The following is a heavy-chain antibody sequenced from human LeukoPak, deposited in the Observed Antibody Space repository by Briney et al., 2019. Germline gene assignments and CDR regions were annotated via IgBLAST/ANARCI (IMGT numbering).Heavy chain of an antibody. D-gene: IGHD3-16*02. CDR2: INPNSGGT. CDR3: ARGLRLGELSLGYGY. J-gene: IGHJ4*02. V-gene: IGHV1-2*06. CDR1: GYTFTGYY. Sequence: ASVKVSCKASGYTFTGYYMHWVRQAPGQGLEWMGRINPNSGGTNYAQKFQGRVTMTRDTSISTAYKELSRLRSDDTAVYYCARGLRLGELSLGYGYWGQGTLVTVSS.